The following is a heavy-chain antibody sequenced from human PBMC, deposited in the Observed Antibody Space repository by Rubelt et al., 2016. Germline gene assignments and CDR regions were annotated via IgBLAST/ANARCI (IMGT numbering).Heavy chain of an antibody. J-gene: IGHJ4*02. V-gene: IGHV1-18*01. Sequence: QVQLVQSGAEVKTPGASMKVSCKTSGYTFTNFGISFVRQAPGQGLEWMGWVSCYNGHTNYAQKFQGRVTMTTDTRGGMSLPSYDSAVYSCARGKTQVSVRFGDLDYWGQGALVTVSS. CDR1: GYTFTNFG. CDR3: ARGKTQVSVRFGDLDY. D-gene: IGHD3-10*01. CDR2: VSCYNGHT.